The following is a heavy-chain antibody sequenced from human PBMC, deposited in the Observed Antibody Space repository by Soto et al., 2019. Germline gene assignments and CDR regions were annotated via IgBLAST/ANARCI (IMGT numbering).Heavy chain of an antibody. D-gene: IGHD5-18*01. Sequence: PGGSLRLSCAASGFTFSSYSMNWVRQAPGKGLEWVSYISSSSSTIYYADSVKGRFTISRDNAKNSLYLQMNRLGDGDTAVYYCARDSGYSYGYDAFDIWGQGTMVTVSS. J-gene: IGHJ3*02. CDR1: GFTFSSYS. CDR3: ARDSGYSYGYDAFDI. V-gene: IGHV3-48*02. CDR2: ISSSSSTI.